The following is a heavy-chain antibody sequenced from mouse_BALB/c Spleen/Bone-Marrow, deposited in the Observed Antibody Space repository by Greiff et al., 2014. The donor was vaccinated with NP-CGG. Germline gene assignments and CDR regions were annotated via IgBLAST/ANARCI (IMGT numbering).Heavy chain of an antibody. CDR3: ARSGERYGAMDY. CDR1: GFTFSDFY. V-gene: IGHV5-4*02. D-gene: IGHD1-1*02. CDR2: ISDGGTYT. J-gene: IGHJ4*01. Sequence: EVQGVESGGDLVKPGGSLKLSCAASGFTFSDFYMFWFRQTPEKRLEWVATISDGGTYTYYPDSVKGRFTLSRDNAKNNLYLQMSSLKSEDTAMYYCARSGERYGAMDYWGQGTSVTVSS.